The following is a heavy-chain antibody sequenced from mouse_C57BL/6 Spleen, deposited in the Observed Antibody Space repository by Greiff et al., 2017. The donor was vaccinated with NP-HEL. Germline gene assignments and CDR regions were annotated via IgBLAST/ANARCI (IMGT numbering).Heavy chain of an antibody. CDR3: AKRLPYGPFAY. J-gene: IGHJ3*01. CDR1: GYSITSGYY. V-gene: IGHV3-6*01. Sequence: DVQLQESGPGLVKPSQSLSLTCSVTGYSITSGYYSNLLRQFPGNKLEWMAYISYAGSNNYNPSLKNRISITRDTSKNQFFLKLNSVTTEDTATYYCAKRLPYGPFAYWGQGTLVTVSA. D-gene: IGHD1-1*01. CDR2: ISYAGSN.